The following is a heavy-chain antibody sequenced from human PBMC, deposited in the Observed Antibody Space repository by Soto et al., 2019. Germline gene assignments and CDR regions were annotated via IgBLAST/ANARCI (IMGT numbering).Heavy chain of an antibody. D-gene: IGHD3-22*01. J-gene: IGHJ4*02. CDR3: TSHSPDDMIRK. V-gene: IGHV1-18*01. CDR2: ISLYSDGT. CDR1: CYTFSNYG. Sequence: SVKVYCKTSCYTFSNYGITWGRQAPGQPLEWLGWISLYSDGTNYAQKFQGRVSMTTDTSTTTAYMELRSLRSDDTAVYYCTSHSPDDMIRKWGQGTQVTVSS.